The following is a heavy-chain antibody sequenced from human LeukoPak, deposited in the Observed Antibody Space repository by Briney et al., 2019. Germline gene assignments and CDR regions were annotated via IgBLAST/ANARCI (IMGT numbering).Heavy chain of an antibody. CDR2: ITHSGGS. CDR1: GGSFSDFY. D-gene: IGHD3-22*01. J-gene: IGHJ4*02. V-gene: IGHV4-34*01. CDR3: ATARVGPQNSGYLGH. Sequence: PSETLSLTCAVSGGSFSDFYWTWIRQPPGKGLEWIGEITHSGGSNYNPSLKSRVTMSVDTSKNQFSLKLSSVTAADTAVYYCATARVGPQNSGYLGHWGQGTLVTVSS.